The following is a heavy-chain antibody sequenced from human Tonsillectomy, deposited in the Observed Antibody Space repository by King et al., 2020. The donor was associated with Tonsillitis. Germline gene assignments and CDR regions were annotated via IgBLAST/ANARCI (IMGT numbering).Heavy chain of an antibody. V-gene: IGHV3-21*01. CDR2: IRSGSSYI. CDR3: ARGLYDSRWFDY. J-gene: IGHJ4*02. CDR1: GFTFSSFG. D-gene: IGHD3-22*01. Sequence: VQLVESGGGLVKPGGSLRLSCAASGFTFSSFGMHWVRQAPGKGLEWVSSIRSGSSYIYYADTLKGRFTISRDNAKNSLDLQMNSLRAEDTAVYYCARGLYDSRWFDYWGQGTLVTVSS.